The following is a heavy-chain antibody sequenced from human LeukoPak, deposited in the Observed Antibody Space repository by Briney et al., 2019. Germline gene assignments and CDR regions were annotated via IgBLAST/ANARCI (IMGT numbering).Heavy chain of an antibody. CDR3: ARDISPEKGQQLAN. V-gene: IGHV3-23*01. D-gene: IGHD6-13*01. Sequence: GGSLRLSCAASGFSFRHYVMSWVRQAPGKGLEWLSSIRGSPSTTFYADSVKGRFTISRDNSKNTIYLQMNSLRVEDTAVYYCARDISPEKGQQLANWGQGTQVTVSS. CDR1: GFSFRHYV. J-gene: IGHJ4*02. CDR2: IRGSPSTT.